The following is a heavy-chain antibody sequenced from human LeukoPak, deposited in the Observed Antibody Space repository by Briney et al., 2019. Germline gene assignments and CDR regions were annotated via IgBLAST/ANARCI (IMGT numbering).Heavy chain of an antibody. CDR3: ARDGCSSTSCYFFDY. V-gene: IGHV3-21*01. CDR2: ISSSSSYI. Sequence: GGSLRLSCAASGFTFSSYSMNWVRQAPGKGLEWVSSISSSSSYIYYADSVKGRFTISGDNAKNSLYLQMNSLRAEDTAVYYCARDGCSSTSCYFFDYWGQGTLVTVSS. J-gene: IGHJ4*02. CDR1: GFTFSSYS. D-gene: IGHD2-2*01.